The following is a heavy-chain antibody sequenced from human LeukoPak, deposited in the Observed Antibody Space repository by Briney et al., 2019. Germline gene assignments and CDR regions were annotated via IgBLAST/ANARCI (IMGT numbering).Heavy chain of an antibody. CDR1: GYSFTSYW. Sequence: GESLKISCKGSGYSFTSYWIGWVRQMPGEGLEWMGIIYPGDSDTRYSPSFQGQVTISADKSISTAYLQWSSLKASDTAMYYCARSLGYCSGGSCYSSWFDPWGQGTLVTVSS. D-gene: IGHD2-15*01. CDR2: IYPGDSDT. CDR3: ARSLGYCSGGSCYSSWFDP. V-gene: IGHV5-51*01. J-gene: IGHJ5*02.